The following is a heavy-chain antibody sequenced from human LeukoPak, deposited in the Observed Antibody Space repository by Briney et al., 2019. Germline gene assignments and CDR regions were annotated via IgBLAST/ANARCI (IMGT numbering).Heavy chain of an antibody. CDR3: ARDRAMVRGVNYYYGMDV. CDR1: GGSISSYY. CDR2: IYYSGST. Sequence: SETLSLTCTVSGGSISSYYWSWIRQPPGKGLEWIGYIYYSGSTNYNPSLKSRVTMSVDTSKNQFSLKLSSVTAADTAVYYCARDRAMVRGVNYYYGMDVWGQGTTVTVSS. V-gene: IGHV4-59*01. D-gene: IGHD3-10*01. J-gene: IGHJ6*02.